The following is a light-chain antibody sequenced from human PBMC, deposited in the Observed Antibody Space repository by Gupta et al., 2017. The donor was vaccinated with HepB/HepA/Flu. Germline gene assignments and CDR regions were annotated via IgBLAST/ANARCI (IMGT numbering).Light chain of an antibody. CDR2: DAS. Sequence: EIVFTQSPATLSWSPGERATLSCRASQSVSSYLDWYQQKPGQAPRILIYDASNRGTGSRDRFSGSGAGTDFTLTISRREDADFDGYDGQQRSNRTFGQGTKVEIK. CDR1: QSVSSY. CDR3: QQRSNRT. V-gene: IGKV3-11*01. J-gene: IGKJ1*01.